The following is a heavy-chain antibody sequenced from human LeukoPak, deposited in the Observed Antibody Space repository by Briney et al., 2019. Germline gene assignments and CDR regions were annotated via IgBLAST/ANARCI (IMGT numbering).Heavy chain of an antibody. CDR1: GGSISSYY. CDR3: ARVGYFDWYHFDY. D-gene: IGHD3-9*01. J-gene: IGHJ4*02. Sequence: SETLSLTCTVSGGSISSYYWSWIRQPPGKGLEWIGYIYYSGSTTYNPSLKSRVTISVDTSKNQFSLKLSSVTAADTAVYYCARVGYFDWYHFDYWGQGTLVTVSS. CDR2: IYYSGST. V-gene: IGHV4-59*01.